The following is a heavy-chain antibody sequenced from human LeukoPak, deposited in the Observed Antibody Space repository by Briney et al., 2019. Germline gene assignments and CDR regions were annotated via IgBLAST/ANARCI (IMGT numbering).Heavy chain of an antibody. J-gene: IGHJ5*02. Sequence: PGGSLRLSCAASGFTFSSYWMHWVRQAPGKGVGWVSRINSDGSSTSYADSVKGRFTISRDNAKNTLYLQMNSLRAEDTAVYYCARGGRGIVGATAWFDPWGQGTLVTVSS. V-gene: IGHV3-74*01. CDR3: ARGGRGIVGATAWFDP. CDR2: INSDGSST. D-gene: IGHD1-26*01. CDR1: GFTFSSYW.